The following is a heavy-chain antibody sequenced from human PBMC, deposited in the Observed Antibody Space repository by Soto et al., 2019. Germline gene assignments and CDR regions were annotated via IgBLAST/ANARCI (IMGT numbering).Heavy chain of an antibody. CDR1: GGSMNSYY. V-gene: IGHV4-59*01. Sequence: QVQLQESGPGLVKPSETLSLTCSVSGGSMNSYYWSWIRQPPGKGLEWIGSIYYSGTTNYNPSLKSRVTISVDTSKNQCSLKLSSVTAADTAVYYCAREGGYYYGSGSYYVDYWGQGTLVTASS. CDR3: AREGGYYYGSGSYYVDY. D-gene: IGHD3-10*01. CDR2: IYYSGTT. J-gene: IGHJ4*02.